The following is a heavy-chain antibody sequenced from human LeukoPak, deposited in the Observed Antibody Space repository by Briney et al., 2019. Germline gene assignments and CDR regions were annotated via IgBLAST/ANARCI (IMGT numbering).Heavy chain of an antibody. CDR2: IYYSGTT. CDR3: ARATLHSGWSYYFDL. CDR1: GGLISLSYYY. J-gene: IGHJ4*02. D-gene: IGHD6-19*01. Sequence: SETLSLTCSVSGGLISLSYYYWGWIRQTPGKGLEWIGSIYYSGTTSYRSSLKSRVTISIDTSKNQFSLKLISVTAADTAVYFCARATLHSGWSYYFDLWGQGALVTVSS. V-gene: IGHV4-39*07.